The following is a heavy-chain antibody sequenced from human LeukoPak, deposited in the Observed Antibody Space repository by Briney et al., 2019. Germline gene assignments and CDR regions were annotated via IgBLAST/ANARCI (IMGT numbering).Heavy chain of an antibody. CDR1: GFTVSRNY. CDR2: IYSGGRT. D-gene: IGHD3-10*01. CDR3: ARVWYGSGSLYYYYMDV. J-gene: IGHJ6*03. Sequence: PGGSLRLSCAASGFTVSRNYMSWVRQAPGKGLEWVSVIYSGGRTYYADSVKGRFTISRDNSKNTLYLQMNSLRAEDTAVYYCARVWYGSGSLYYYYMDVWGKGTTVTISS. V-gene: IGHV3-66*01.